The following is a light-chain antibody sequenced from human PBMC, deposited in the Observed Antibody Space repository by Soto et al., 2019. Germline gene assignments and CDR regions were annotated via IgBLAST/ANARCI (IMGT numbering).Light chain of an antibody. CDR3: QQSYSTLPLT. J-gene: IGKJ4*01. V-gene: IGKV1-39*01. CDR2: AAS. CDR1: QSIVRY. Sequence: DIQMTQSPSSLSASVGDRVTITCRASQSIVRYLNWYQQKPGKAPKLLIYAASSLQSGVPSRFSGSGSGTDFALTISSLQPEDFATYYCQQSYSTLPLTFGGGTKVDIK.